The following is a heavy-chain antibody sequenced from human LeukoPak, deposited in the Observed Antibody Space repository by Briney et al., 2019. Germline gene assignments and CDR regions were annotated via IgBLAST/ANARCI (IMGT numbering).Heavy chain of an antibody. J-gene: IGHJ6*02. D-gene: IGHD6-19*01. CDR1: GFTFSGYD. CDR3: ARERAYSSGWSYGMDV. CDR2: IGTTGDP. V-gene: IGHV3-13*05. Sequence: GSLRLSCAASGFTFSGYDMHWVRQAPGKGLEWVSGIGTTGDPYYPGSVKGRFTISRENAKSSLYLQMDSLSAGDTAVYYCARERAYSSGWSYGMDVWGQGTTVTVSS.